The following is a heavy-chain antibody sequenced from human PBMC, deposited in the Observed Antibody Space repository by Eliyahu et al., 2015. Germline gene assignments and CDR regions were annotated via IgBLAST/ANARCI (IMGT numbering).Heavy chain of an antibody. CDR1: RNIFTDQY. CDR2: LNPKSGWT. D-gene: IGHD2-15*01. J-gene: IGHJ5*02. V-gene: IGHV1-2*06. Sequence: QVQLVQSGTEMKKPGASVKVSCEASRNIFTDQYIHWVRQAPGQGLEWMGRLNPKSGWTSYAQKFQGRVTMTRDTSISTAYMELSGLRFDDTAVYYCAKALGGSDRSVFDPWGQGTLVIVSS. CDR3: AKALGGSDRSVFDP.